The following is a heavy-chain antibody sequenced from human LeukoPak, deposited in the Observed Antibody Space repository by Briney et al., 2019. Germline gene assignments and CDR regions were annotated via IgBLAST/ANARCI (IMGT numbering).Heavy chain of an antibody. CDR2: ISFGDSDS. J-gene: IGHJ4*02. CDR3: ARQRGDGYSQFDY. CDR1: GYSFTSYW. V-gene: IGHV5-51*01. Sequence: GESLKISCKGSGYSFTSYWIGWVRQMPGKGLEWMEIISFGDSDSRYSPSFQGQVTISVDKSINTAYLQWSSLKASDTAMYYCARQRGDGYSQFDYWGQGTLVTVSS. D-gene: IGHD5-18*01.